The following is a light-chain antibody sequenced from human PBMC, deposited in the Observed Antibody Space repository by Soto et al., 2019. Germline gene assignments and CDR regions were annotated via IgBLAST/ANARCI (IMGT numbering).Light chain of an antibody. CDR1: QSVSSY. J-gene: IGKJ1*01. CDR2: GAS. V-gene: IGKV3-15*01. CDR3: QHYNSYSEA. Sequence: EILMTQSPATLSVSPGERVTLSCRASQSVSSYLAWYQQKPGQPPRLLIYGASTRATGIPARFSGSGSGTEFTLTISSLQPDDFATYYCQHYNSYSEAFGQGTKVKLK.